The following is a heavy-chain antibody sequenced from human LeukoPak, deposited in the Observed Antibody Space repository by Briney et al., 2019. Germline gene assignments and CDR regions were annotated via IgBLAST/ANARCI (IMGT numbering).Heavy chain of an antibody. J-gene: IGHJ4*02. CDR3: ARESETSGWYDY. Sequence: GGSLRLSCAAPGFFFDNYAIHWVRQAPGKGLEWVSLISGDGGSTFYADSVRGRYTISRDNTRKSLSLQMSSLRSEDTALYYCARESETSGWYDYWGQGTLVTVSS. CDR1: GFFFDNYA. D-gene: IGHD6-19*01. V-gene: IGHV3-43*02. CDR2: ISGDGGST.